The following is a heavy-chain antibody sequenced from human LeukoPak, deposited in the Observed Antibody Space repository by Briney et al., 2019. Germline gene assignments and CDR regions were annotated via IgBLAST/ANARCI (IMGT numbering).Heavy chain of an antibody. CDR3: ARLPRIAAAGSNGDPFDY. Sequence: SETLSLTCTVPGGSISSYYWSWIRQPPGKGLEWIGYIYTSGSTNYNPSLKSRVTISVDTSKNQFSLKLSSVTAADTAVYYCARLPRIAAAGSNGDPFDYWGQGTLVTVSS. J-gene: IGHJ4*02. CDR1: GGSISSYY. V-gene: IGHV4-4*09. CDR2: IYTSGST. D-gene: IGHD6-13*01.